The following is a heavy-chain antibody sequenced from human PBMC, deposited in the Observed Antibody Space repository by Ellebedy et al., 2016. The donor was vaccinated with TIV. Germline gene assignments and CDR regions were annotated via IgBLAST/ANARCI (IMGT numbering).Heavy chain of an antibody. CDR1: GFTFSSYS. CDR3: ARDNTMVRGVIMGENYGMDV. D-gene: IGHD3-10*01. Sequence: PGGSLRLSCAASGFTFSSYSMNWVRQAPGKGLEWVSSISSSSSYIYYADSVKGRFTISRDNAKNSLYLQMNSLRAEDTAVYYCARDNTMVRGVIMGENYGMDVWGQGTTVTVSS. V-gene: IGHV3-21*01. CDR2: ISSSSSYI. J-gene: IGHJ6*02.